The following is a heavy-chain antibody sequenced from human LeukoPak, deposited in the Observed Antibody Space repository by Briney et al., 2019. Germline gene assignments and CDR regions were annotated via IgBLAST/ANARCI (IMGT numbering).Heavy chain of an antibody. CDR1: GYTFTSYG. J-gene: IGHJ4*02. CDR2: ISAYNGNT. Sequence: ASVKVSCKASGYTFTSYGISWVRQAPGQGLEWMGWISAYNGNTNYAQKLQGRVTMTTDTSTSTAYMELRSLRSDDTAVYYCARVIAVAGIDWYFDYWGQRTLVTVSS. CDR3: ARVIAVAGIDWYFDY. V-gene: IGHV1-18*01. D-gene: IGHD6-19*01.